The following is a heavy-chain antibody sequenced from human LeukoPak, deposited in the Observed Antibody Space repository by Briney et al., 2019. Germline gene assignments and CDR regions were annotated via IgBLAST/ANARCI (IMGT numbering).Heavy chain of an antibody. CDR2: IYCSGST. CDR1: GGSISSSSYY. CDR3: ASSRRYDFWSGHGFGY. V-gene: IGHV4-39*01. J-gene: IGHJ4*02. D-gene: IGHD3-3*01. Sequence: SETLSLTCTVSGGSISSSSYYWGWLRQPPGKGLEWIGSIYCSGSTYYNPSLKSRVTISVYTSKNQSSLKLSSVTASDTAVYYCASSRRYDFWSGHGFGYCGQGTLVTVSS.